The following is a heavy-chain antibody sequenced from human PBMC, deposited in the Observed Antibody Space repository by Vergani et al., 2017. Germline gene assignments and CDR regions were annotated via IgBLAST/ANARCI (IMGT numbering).Heavy chain of an antibody. CDR2: IYYSGST. CDR1: GGSISSSSYY. Sequence: QLQLQESGPGLVKPSETLSLTCTVSGGSISSSSYYWGWIRQPPGKGLEWIGSIYYSGSTYYNPSLKSRVTISVDTSKNQFSLKLSSVTAADTAVYYCARVRGQLVRHWFDPWGQGTLVTVSS. J-gene: IGHJ5*02. V-gene: IGHV4-39*07. CDR3: ARVRGQLVRHWFDP. D-gene: IGHD6-6*01.